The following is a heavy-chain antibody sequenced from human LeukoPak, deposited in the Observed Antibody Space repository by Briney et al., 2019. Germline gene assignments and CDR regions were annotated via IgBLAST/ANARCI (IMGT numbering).Heavy chain of an antibody. Sequence: GGSLRLSCAASGFTFSSYAMSWVRQAPGKGLEWVSAISGSGGSTYYADSVKGRFTISRENSKNTLYLKMNSLRAEDTAVYYCAKASTLRYFDWFASAFDIWGQGTMVTVSS. D-gene: IGHD3-9*01. J-gene: IGHJ3*02. CDR3: AKASTLRYFDWFASAFDI. CDR1: GFTFSSYA. V-gene: IGHV3-23*01. CDR2: ISGSGGST.